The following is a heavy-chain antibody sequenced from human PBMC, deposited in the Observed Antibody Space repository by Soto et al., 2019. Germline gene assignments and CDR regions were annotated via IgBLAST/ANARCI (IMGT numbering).Heavy chain of an antibody. V-gene: IGHV3-64D*06. D-gene: IGHD3-10*01. CDR3: VKDLGGYYYGSGKYYYYGMDV. J-gene: IGHJ6*02. CDR2: ISNNGGST. Sequence: EVQLVESGGGLVQPGGSLRLSCSASGFTFSSYAMHWVRQAPGQGLEYVSAISNNGGSTYYADSVKGRFTISRDNSKNTLYLQMSSLRAEDTAVYYCVKDLGGYYYGSGKYYYYGMDVWGQGTTVTVSS. CDR1: GFTFSSYA.